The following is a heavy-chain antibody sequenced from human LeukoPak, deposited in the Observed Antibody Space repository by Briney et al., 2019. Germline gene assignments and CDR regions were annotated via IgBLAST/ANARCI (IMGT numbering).Heavy chain of an antibody. J-gene: IGHJ4*02. CDR3: ARGHVSNGQDY. CDR2: INADGSHT. D-gene: IGHD1-1*01. CDR1: GFTFSSYW. V-gene: IGHV3-74*01. Sequence: PGGSLRLSCAASGFTFSSYWMHWVRQAPGKGLLWVSRINADGSHTNYADSVMGRFTISRDNAKNTAYLQVNSLRTEDTAVYYCARGHVSNGQDYWGQGTLVTVSS.